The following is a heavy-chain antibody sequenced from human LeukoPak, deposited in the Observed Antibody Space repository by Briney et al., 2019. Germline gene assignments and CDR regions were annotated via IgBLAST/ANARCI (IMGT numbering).Heavy chain of an antibody. V-gene: IGHV1-18*01. D-gene: IGHD2-2*01. J-gene: IGHJ3*02. CDR3: ARGAEDIVVVPAALEAFDI. CDR2: ISAYNGNT. Sequence: ASVKVSCKASGYTFTSYGISWVRQAPGQGLEWMGWISAYNGNTNYAQKLQGRVTMTTDTSTSTAYMELRSLRSDDTAVYYCARGAEDIVVVPAALEAFDIWGQGTMVTVSS. CDR1: GYTFTSYG.